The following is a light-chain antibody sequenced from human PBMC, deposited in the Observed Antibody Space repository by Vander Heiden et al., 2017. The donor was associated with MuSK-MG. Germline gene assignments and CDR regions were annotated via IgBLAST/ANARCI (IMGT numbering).Light chain of an antibody. CDR3: HQEDYSPIT. CDR1: QSVTNSY. Sequence: EIVLTQSPGTLSLSPGERATLSCKASQSVTNSYLAWYQQKPGQAPRLLIYDASNRATGIPDRFSGSGSGTDFTLTVSRLEPEDIAVYYCHQEDYSPITFGGGTKVEIE. CDR2: DAS. J-gene: IGKJ4*01. V-gene: IGKV3-20*01.